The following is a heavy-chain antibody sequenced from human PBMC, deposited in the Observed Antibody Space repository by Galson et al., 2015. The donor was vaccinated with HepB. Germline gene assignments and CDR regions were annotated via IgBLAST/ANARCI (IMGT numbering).Heavy chain of an antibody. J-gene: IGHJ2*01. CDR3: ARDPRRTGWYFDL. CDR2: IWYDGSNK. D-gene: IGHD3/OR15-3a*01. Sequence: SLRLSCAASGFTFSSYGMHWVRQAPGKGLEWVAVIWYDGSNKYYADSVKGRFTISRDNSKNTLYLQMNSLRAEDTAVYYCARDPRRTGWYFDLWGRGTLVTVSS. CDR1: GFTFSSYG. V-gene: IGHV3-33*01.